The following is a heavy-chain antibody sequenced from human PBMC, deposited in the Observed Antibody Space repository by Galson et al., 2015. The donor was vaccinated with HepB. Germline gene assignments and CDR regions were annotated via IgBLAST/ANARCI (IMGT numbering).Heavy chain of an antibody. CDR1: GFTFSSYA. Sequence: SLRLSCAASGFTFSSYAMSWVRQAPGKGLEWVSAISGSGGSTYYADSVKGRFTISRDNSKNTLYLQMNSLRAEDTAVYYCAKDGGYCSSTSCFDFDYWGQGTLVTVSS. J-gene: IGHJ4*02. D-gene: IGHD2-2*03. CDR2: ISGSGGST. V-gene: IGHV3-23*01. CDR3: AKDGGYCSSTSCFDFDY.